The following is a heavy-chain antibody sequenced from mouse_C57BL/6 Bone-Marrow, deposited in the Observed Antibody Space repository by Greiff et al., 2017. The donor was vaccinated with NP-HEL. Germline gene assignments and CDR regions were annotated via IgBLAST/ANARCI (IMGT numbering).Heavy chain of an antibody. V-gene: IGHV1-64*01. Sequence: VQLQQPGAELVKPGASVKLSCKASGYTFTSYWMHWVKQRPGQGLEWIGMIHPNSGSTNYNEKFKSKATLTVDNSSSTAYMQLSSLTSEDSAVYYCARYRYYYGSSYDFDYWGQGTTLTVSS. CDR2: IHPNSGST. J-gene: IGHJ2*01. CDR1: GYTFTSYW. CDR3: ARYRYYYGSSYDFDY. D-gene: IGHD1-1*01.